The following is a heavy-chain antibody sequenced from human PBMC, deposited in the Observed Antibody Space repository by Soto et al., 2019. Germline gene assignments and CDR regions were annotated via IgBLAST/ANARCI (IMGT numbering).Heavy chain of an antibody. Sequence: ASVKVSCKASGYTFTSYAMHWLRQSAGQRLEWMGWINAGNGNTKYSQKFQGRVTITRDTSASTAYMELSSLRSEDTAVYYCARDRIAARRGYYGMDVWGQGTTVTVSS. V-gene: IGHV1-3*01. CDR1: GYTFTSYA. J-gene: IGHJ6*02. D-gene: IGHD6-6*01. CDR2: INAGNGNT. CDR3: ARDRIAARRGYYGMDV.